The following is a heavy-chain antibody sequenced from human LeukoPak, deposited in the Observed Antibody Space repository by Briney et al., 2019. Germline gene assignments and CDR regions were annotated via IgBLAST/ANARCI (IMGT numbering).Heavy chain of an antibody. D-gene: IGHD5-12*01. V-gene: IGHV3-43*01. J-gene: IGHJ6*03. CDR1: GFTFDDYT. CDR2: ISWDGGST. Sequence: GGSLRLSCAASGFTFDDYTMHWVRQAPGKGLEWVSLISWDGGSTYYADSVKGRFTISRDNSKNSLYLQMNSLRTEDTALYYCAKGIWPYSGYGHYMDVWGKGTTVTVSS. CDR3: AKGIWPYSGYGHYMDV.